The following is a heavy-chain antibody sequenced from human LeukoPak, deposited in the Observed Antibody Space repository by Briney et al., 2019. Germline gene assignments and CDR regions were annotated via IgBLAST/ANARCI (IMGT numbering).Heavy chain of an antibody. CDR3: ARGSRVYDRSGFHTWHDY. CDR1: GASINNYY. V-gene: IGHV4-59*01. D-gene: IGHD3-22*01. J-gene: IGHJ4*03. Sequence: SSETLSLTCTVSGASINNYYWSWVRQPPLKGLEWIGYIYSTSDTSYNPSLESRVSISMDTSKNHFSLEITSVTAADTAVYYCARGSRVYDRSGFHTWHDYWGHGTLVTVSS. CDR2: IYSTSDT.